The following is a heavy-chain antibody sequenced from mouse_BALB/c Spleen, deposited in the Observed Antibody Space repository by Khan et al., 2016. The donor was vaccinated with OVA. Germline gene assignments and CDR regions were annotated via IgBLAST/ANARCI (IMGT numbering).Heavy chain of an antibody. D-gene: IGHD2-4*01. V-gene: IGHV8-12*01. CDR1: GFSLSTSGVS. Sequence: QVTLKESGPGILQPSQTLSLTCSFTGFSLSTSGVSVSWIRQPSGKGLEWLAHIYWDDDKRYNPSLKSRLTISKDTSRNQVFLKITSVDNSDTATYYCAISPRGVSSDYLFAYWGQGTLVTVSA. J-gene: IGHJ3*01. CDR2: IYWDDDK. CDR3: AISPRGVSSDYLFAY.